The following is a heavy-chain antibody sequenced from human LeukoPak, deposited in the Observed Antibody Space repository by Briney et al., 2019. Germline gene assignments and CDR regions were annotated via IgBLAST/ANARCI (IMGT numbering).Heavy chain of an antibody. D-gene: IGHD2-15*01. CDR2: ISGYNGDI. Sequence: ASVKVSCKPSVYTVSGYGVFWVRQAPGQGLECMGWISGYNGDIKYAQNFQGRVTMTTDTSTSTAYMELRSLRSDDTAVYYCARGPDGSTDGLRYYYYMDVWGRGTTVTVSS. CDR1: VYTVSGYG. J-gene: IGHJ6*03. V-gene: IGHV1-18*01. CDR3: ARGPDGSTDGLRYYYYMDV.